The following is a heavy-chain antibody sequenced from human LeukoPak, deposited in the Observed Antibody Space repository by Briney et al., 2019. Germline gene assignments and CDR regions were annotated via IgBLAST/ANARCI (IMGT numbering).Heavy chain of an antibody. CDR1: GGSISSYY. V-gene: IGHV4-4*07. CDR3: AREAHFDWLSYPGVVDY. CDR2: IYTSGST. Sequence: SETLSLTCTVSGGSISSYYWSWIRQPAGKGLEWIGRIYTSGSTNYNPSLKGRVTMSVDTSKNQFSLKLSSVTAADTAVYYCAREAHFDWLSYPGVVDYWGQGTLVTVSS. D-gene: IGHD3-9*01. J-gene: IGHJ4*02.